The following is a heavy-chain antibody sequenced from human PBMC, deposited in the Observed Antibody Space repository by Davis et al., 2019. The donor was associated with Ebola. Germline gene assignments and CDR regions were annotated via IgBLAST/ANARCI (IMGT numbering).Heavy chain of an antibody. J-gene: IGHJ4*02. CDR3: TAYSSSSVVFFDY. V-gene: IGHV3-15*01. CDR1: GFTFSNAW. Sequence: GGSLRLSCAASGFTFSNAWMSWVRQAPGKGLEWVGRIKSKTDGGTTDYAAPVKGRFTISRDDSKNTLYLQMNSLKTEDTAVYYCTAYSSSSVVFFDYWGQGTLVTVSS. CDR2: IKSKTDGGTT. D-gene: IGHD6-6*01.